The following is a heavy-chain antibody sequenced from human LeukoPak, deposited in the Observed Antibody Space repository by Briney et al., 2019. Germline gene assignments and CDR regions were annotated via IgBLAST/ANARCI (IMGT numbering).Heavy chain of an antibody. CDR2: ISGSGGST. J-gene: IGHJ4*02. V-gene: IGHV3-23*01. Sequence: QPGGSLRLSCAASGFTFSSYAMSWVRQAPGKGLEWVSAISGSGGSTYYADSVKGRFTISRDNSKNTLYLQMNSLRAEDTAVYYCARDRAYCGGDCYSEEMATAFDYWGQGTLVTVSS. D-gene: IGHD2-21*02. CDR1: GFTFSSYA. CDR3: ARDRAYCGGDCYSEEMATAFDY.